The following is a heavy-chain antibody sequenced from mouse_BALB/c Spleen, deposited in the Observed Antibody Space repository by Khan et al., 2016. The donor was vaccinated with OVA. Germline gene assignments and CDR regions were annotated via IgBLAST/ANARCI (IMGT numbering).Heavy chain of an antibody. Sequence: EVQLQESGGGLVKPGGSLKLSCAASGFTFSTYAMSWVRQTPEKRLEWVATISSDGDYTYFPDNVTGRFTISRDNAKNTLCLQMTSQMSEHTAMYYCARSPYGNFAYWGQGTLVTVSA. J-gene: IGHJ3*01. CDR3: ARSPYGNFAY. D-gene: IGHD2-1*01. V-gene: IGHV5-9-3*01. CDR2: ISSDGDYT. CDR1: GFTFSTYA.